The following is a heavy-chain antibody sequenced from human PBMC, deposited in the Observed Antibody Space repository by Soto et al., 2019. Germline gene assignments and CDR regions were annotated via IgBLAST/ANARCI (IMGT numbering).Heavy chain of an antibody. CDR2: ISGSGGST. CDR3: AKGVSGRAVADLVDY. CDR1: GFTFSSYA. D-gene: IGHD6-19*01. V-gene: IGHV3-23*01. Sequence: EVQLLESGGGLVQPGGSLRLSCAASGFTFSSYAMSWVRQAPGKGLEWVSAISGSGGSTDYADSVKGRFAISRDNSKNTLYLQMNSLRAEDTAVYYCAKGVSGRAVADLVDYWGQGTLVTVSS. J-gene: IGHJ4*02.